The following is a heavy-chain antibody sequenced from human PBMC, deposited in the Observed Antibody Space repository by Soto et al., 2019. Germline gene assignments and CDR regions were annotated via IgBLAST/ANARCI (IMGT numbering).Heavy chain of an antibody. CDR1: GGSISSGGYY. CDR3: ARVHGSASYYSNY. Sequence: SETLSLTCTVSGGSISSGGYYWSWIRQHPGKGLEWIGYIYYSGSTYYNPSLKSRVTISVDTSKNQFSLKLSSVTAADTAMYYCARVHGSASYYSNYWGQGTLVTVSS. D-gene: IGHD3-10*01. CDR2: IYYSGST. V-gene: IGHV4-31*03. J-gene: IGHJ4*02.